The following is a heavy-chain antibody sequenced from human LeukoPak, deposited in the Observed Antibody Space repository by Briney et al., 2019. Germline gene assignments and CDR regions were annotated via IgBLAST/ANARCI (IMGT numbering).Heavy chain of an antibody. V-gene: IGHV4-59*12. D-gene: IGHD2-15*01. CDR2: IYYSGST. CDR3: ARVVVPGWFDP. CDR1: GGSISSYY. J-gene: IGHJ5*02. Sequence: SETLSLTCTVSGGSISSYYWSWIRQPPGKGLEWIGNIYYSGSTNYNPSLKSRVTISVDTSNNQFSLKLSSVTAADTAVYYCARVVVPGWFDPWGQGTLATVSS.